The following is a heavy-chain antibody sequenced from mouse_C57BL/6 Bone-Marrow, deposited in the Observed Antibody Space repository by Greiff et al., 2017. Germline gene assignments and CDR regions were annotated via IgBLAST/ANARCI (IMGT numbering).Heavy chain of an antibody. Sequence: QVQLKESGAELVKPGASVKISCKASGYTFTDYYINWVKQRPGQGLEWIGKIGPASGSTYYNEKFNGKATLTADKSSSAAYLQLSSLTSEDSAVYFCAIIYYCGSRYFDVWGTGTTVTVSS. CDR3: AIIYYCGSRYFDV. CDR1: GYTFTDYY. V-gene: IGHV1-77*01. D-gene: IGHD1-1*01. CDR2: IGPASGST. J-gene: IGHJ1*03.